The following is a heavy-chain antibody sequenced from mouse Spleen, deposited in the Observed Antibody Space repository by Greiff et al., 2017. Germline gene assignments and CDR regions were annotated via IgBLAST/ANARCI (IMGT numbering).Heavy chain of an antibody. CDR3: TRGYDYDPLWYFDV. D-gene: IGHD2-4*01. Sequence: VQLQQSGAELVRPGASVTLSCKASGYTFTDYEMHWVKQTPVHGLEWIGAIDPETGGTAYNQKFKGKAILTADKSSSTAYMELRSLTSEDSAVYYCTRGYDYDPLWYFDVWGAGTTVTVSS. V-gene: IGHV1-15*01. CDR1: GYTFTDYE. J-gene: IGHJ1*01. CDR2: IDPETGGT.